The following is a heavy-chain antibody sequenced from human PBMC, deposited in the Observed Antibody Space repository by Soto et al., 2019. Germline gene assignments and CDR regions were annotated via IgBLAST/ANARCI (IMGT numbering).Heavy chain of an antibody. CDR1: GGSFSGYY. CDR2: INHSGST. V-gene: IGHV4-34*01. J-gene: IGHJ6*02. CDR3: ARASGTNYYYGMDV. Sequence: SETLSLTCAVYGGSFSGYYWSWIRQPPGKGLEWIGEINHSGSTNYNPSLKSRVTISVDTSKNQFSLKLSSVTAADTAVYYCARASGTNYYYGMDVWGQGTTVTVS.